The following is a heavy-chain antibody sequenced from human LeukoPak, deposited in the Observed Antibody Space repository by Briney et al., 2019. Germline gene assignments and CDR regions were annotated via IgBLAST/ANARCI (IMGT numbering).Heavy chain of an antibody. V-gene: IGHV3-21*01. D-gene: IGHD5-24*01. J-gene: IGHJ4*02. CDR2: ISSSSSYI. CDR1: GFTFSSYS. Sequence: GGSLRLSCAASGFTFSSYSMNWVRQAPGKGLEWVSSISSSSSYIYYADSVKGRFTISIDNAKNSLYLQMNSLRAEDTAVYYCARDRDDYVDYWGQGTLVTVSS. CDR3: ARDRDDYVDY.